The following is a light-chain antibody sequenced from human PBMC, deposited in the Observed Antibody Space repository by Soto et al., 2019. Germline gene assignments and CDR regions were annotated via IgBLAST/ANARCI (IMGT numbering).Light chain of an antibody. CDR2: AAS. J-gene: IGKJ5*01. CDR1: RYIRSD. V-gene: IGKV1-17*01. CDR3: QQLHSNPIT. Sequence: DIQMTLSPSSLSASVGDRVTITCRASRYIRSDLSWYQQRPGQAPKVLIYAASSLQSGVPSRFSGSGSGAEFTLTIDSLQPEDFATYYCQQLHSNPITFGQGTRLEIK.